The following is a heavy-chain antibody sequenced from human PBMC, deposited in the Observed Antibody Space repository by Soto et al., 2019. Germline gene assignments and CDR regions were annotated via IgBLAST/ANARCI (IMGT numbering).Heavy chain of an antibody. D-gene: IGHD1-1*01. J-gene: IGHJ4*02. CDR1: GGTLRSYT. CDR2: IISILGIA. V-gene: IGHV1-69*02. Sequence: QVQLVQSGAEVKKPGSSVKVSCKSSGGTLRSYTISWVRQAPGQGLEWMGRIISILGIANYAEKFQGRVTITADKSTSTAYMELSSLRSEDTAVYYCVYWNDGGWLVDYWGQGTLVTVSS. CDR3: VYWNDGGWLVDY.